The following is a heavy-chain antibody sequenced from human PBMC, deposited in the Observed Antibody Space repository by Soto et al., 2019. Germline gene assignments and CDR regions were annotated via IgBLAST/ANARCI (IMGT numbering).Heavy chain of an antibody. J-gene: IGHJ4*02. CDR3: AKDLEGSGYDSGNDY. CDR2: ISGSGGST. CDR1: GFTFSSYA. V-gene: IGHV3-23*01. D-gene: IGHD5-12*01. Sequence: EVQLLESGGGLVQPGGSLRLSCAASGFTFSSYAMSWVRQAPGKGLEWVSSISGSGGSTYYADSVKGRFTISRDNSKNTVYLQMNSLRDEDTAVYYCAKDLEGSGYDSGNDYWGQGTLVTVSS.